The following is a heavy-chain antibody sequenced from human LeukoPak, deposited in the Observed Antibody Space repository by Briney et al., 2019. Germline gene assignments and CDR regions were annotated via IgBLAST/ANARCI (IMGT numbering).Heavy chain of an antibody. J-gene: IGHJ4*02. Sequence: GGSLRLSCAASGFTFSTYYMSWVRQAPGKGLEWVANIKQDGSETYCVDSVKGRFTISRDNAKNSLYLQMNSLRDEDTAVYYCARGGSGYSYGKIDSWGQGILVTVSS. CDR1: GFTFSTYY. CDR3: ARGGSGYSYGKIDS. D-gene: IGHD5-18*01. V-gene: IGHV3-7*01. CDR2: IKQDGSET.